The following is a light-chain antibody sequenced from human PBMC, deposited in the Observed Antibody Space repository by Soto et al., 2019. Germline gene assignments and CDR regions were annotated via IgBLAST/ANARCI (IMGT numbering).Light chain of an antibody. CDR1: SGHSSYA. CDR2: LNSDGSH. J-gene: IGLJ2*01. V-gene: IGLV4-69*01. Sequence: QAVVTQSPSASASLGASVKLTCTLSSGHSSYAIAWHQQQPEKGPRYLMNLNSDGSHSKGDGIPDRFSGSSSGAERYLTISSLQSEDEADYYSQTWGTGIQVFGGGTKLTVL. CDR3: QTWGTGIQV.